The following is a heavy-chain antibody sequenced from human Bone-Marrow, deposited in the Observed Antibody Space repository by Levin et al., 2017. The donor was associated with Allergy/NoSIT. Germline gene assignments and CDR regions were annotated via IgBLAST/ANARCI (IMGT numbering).Heavy chain of an antibody. J-gene: IGHJ4*02. D-gene: IGHD1-26*01. CDR3: AREFRSGDPFDS. CDR2: ISHSGST. CDR1: GYSISSGYY. V-gene: IGHV4-38-2*02. Sequence: SETLSLTCAVSGYSISSGYYWGWIRQPPGTGLDWIATISHSGSTFYSPSLKSRVTISVDTSKNQFSLELSSVTAADTAVYYCAREFRSGDPFDSWGQGTLVTVSS.